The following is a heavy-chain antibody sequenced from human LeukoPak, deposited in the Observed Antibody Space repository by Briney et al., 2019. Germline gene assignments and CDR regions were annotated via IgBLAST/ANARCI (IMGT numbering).Heavy chain of an antibody. CDR3: ARLFTYYDILTGYLPDY. J-gene: IGHJ4*02. Sequence: PSETLSLTCTVSGGSISRSSHYWGWIRQPPGKGLEWIGNIYYSGSTYYNPSLKSRVTISVDTSKNQFSLKLSSVTAADTAVYYCARLFTYYDILTGYLPDYWGQGTLVTVSS. CDR2: IYYSGST. V-gene: IGHV4-39*07. CDR1: GGSISRSSHY. D-gene: IGHD3-9*01.